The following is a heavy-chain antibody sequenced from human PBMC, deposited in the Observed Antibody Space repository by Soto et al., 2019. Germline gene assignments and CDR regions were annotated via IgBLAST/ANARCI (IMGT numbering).Heavy chain of an antibody. D-gene: IGHD2-15*01. J-gene: IGHJ3*02. CDR1: GGSFSGYY. CDR2: INHSGST. CDR3: ARGSYIGKVVVAATPRPLYAFDI. Sequence: SETLSLTCAVYGGSFSGYYWSWIRQPPGKGLEWIGEINHSGSTNYNPSLKSRVTISVDTSKNQFSLKLSSVTAADTAVYYCARGSYIGKVVVAATPRPLYAFDIWGQGTMVTVSS. V-gene: IGHV4-34*01.